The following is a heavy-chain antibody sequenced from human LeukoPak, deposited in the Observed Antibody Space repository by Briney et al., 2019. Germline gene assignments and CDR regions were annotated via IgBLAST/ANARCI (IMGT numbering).Heavy chain of an antibody. CDR1: GLTFSSYA. V-gene: IGHV3-30-3*01. D-gene: IGHD6-19*01. J-gene: IGHJ4*02. CDR3: AREDGSGWRLPEN. Sequence: GRSLRLSCAASGLTFSSYAMQWVRQAPGKGLEWVAVTSYDGSDKYYADSVKGRFTISRDNSQNTLYLQMNSLRAEDTAVYYCAREDGSGWRLPENWGQGTLVTVSS. CDR2: TSYDGSDK.